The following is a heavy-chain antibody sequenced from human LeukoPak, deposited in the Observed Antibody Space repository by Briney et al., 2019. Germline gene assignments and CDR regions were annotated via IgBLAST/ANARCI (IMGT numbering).Heavy chain of an antibody. CDR1: GYSFDTHW. J-gene: IGHJ6*03. CDR2: IYPSDSDT. Sequence: GESLKISCKGSGYSFDTHWIGWVRPMPGKGLEWMGIIYPSDSDTRYSPSFQGQVTISADKSINTAYLQYNCLKASDTAMYYCGRLPHYYMDVWGKGTTVTVSS. CDR3: GRLPHYYMDV. V-gene: IGHV5-51*01.